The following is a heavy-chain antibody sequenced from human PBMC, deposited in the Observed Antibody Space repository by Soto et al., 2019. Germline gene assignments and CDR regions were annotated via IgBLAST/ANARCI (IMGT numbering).Heavy chain of an antibody. Sequence: SETLSLTCTVSGGSIGSYHWSWVRQPAGKGLEWIGRIYSSGSTNYNPSLKSRVTMSVDTSKNQFSLKLSSVTAADTAVYYCARAWDSSGWFDYWGQGTLVTVSS. D-gene: IGHD6-19*01. CDR2: IYSSGST. V-gene: IGHV4-4*07. CDR3: ARAWDSSGWFDY. CDR1: GGSIGSYH. J-gene: IGHJ4*02.